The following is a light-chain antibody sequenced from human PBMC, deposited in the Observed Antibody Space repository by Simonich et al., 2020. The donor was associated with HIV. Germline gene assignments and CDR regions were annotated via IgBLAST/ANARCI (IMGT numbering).Light chain of an antibody. CDR1: QRVSDSF. J-gene: IGKJ1*01. V-gene: IGKV3D-20*01. CDR2: DAS. Sequence: EIVLTQSPGTLSLSPGERATLSCRASQRVSDSFFAWYQPKPGLAPRLLIYDASSRATGTPDRFSGSGSGTDFTLTISRLEPEDFTTYYCQQTYNTPPWTFGQGTKVEIK. CDR3: QQTYNTPPWT.